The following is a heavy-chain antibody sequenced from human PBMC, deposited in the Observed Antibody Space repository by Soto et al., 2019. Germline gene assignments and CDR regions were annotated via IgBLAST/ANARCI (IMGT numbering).Heavy chain of an antibody. D-gene: IGHD2-2*01. J-gene: IGHJ5*02. Sequence: ASVKVSCKASGYTFTSYAMHWVRQAPGQRLEWMGWINAGNGNTKYSQKFQGRVTITRDTSASTAYMELSSLRSEDTAVYYCARERYCSSTSCPNWFDPWGQGTLVTVSS. CDR3: ARERYCSSTSCPNWFDP. V-gene: IGHV1-3*01. CDR1: GYTFTSYA. CDR2: INAGNGNT.